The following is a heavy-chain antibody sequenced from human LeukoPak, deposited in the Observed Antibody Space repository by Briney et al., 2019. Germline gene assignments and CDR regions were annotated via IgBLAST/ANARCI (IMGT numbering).Heavy chain of an antibody. Sequence: SETLSLTCAVYGGSFSGYYWSWIRQPPGKGLEWIGEINHSGSTNYNPSLKSRVTISVDTSKNQFSLKLSSVTAADTAVYYCAREGIFHWSLDYWGQGTLVTVSS. D-gene: IGHD2-8*02. CDR2: INHSGST. CDR1: GGSFSGYY. J-gene: IGHJ4*02. V-gene: IGHV4-34*01. CDR3: AREGIFHWSLDY.